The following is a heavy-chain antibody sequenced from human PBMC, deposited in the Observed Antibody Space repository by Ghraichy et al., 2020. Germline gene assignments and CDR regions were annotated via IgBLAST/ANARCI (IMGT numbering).Heavy chain of an antibody. V-gene: IGHV4-39*01. CDR2: ISYSGST. J-gene: IGHJ5*02. CDR1: GGSISSNGYY. CDR3: ARIQDIAVAGA. Sequence: SETLSLTCTVSGGSISSNGYYWGWIRQPPGKGLEWIGTISYSGSTYYNPSLKSRVTISVDTSKNQFSLKLSSVTAADTAVYHCARIQDIAVAGAWGQGTRVTVSS. D-gene: IGHD6-19*01.